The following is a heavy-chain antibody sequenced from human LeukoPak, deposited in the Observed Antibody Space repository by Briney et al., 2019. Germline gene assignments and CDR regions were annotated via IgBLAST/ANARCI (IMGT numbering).Heavy chain of an antibody. CDR2: IYYSGIT. CDR1: GGSISSYY. D-gene: IGHD3-22*01. V-gene: IGHV4-59*01. Sequence: ASETLSLTCTVSGGSISSYYWGWLRQPPGKGLEWIGFIYYSGITDYNPSLKSRVTISVDTSQNQFSLKLTSVTAADTAVYYCARLRALSYYDSSGDLYYFEYWGQGTLVTVSS. J-gene: IGHJ4*02. CDR3: ARLRALSYYDSSGDLYYFEY.